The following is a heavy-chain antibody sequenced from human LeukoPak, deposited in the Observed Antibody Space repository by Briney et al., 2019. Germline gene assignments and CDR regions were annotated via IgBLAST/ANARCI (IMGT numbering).Heavy chain of an antibody. V-gene: IGHV4-39*07. D-gene: IGHD6-13*01. CDR1: GGSISSSSYY. J-gene: IGHJ6*03. Sequence: SETLSLTCPVSGGSISSSSYYWGWIRQPPGKGLEWIGSIFYSGSTYYNPSLKSRVTISVDTSKNQFSLKLSSVTAADTAVYYCAREYSSPEAYMDVWGKGTTVTVSS. CDR3: AREYSSPEAYMDV. CDR2: IFYSGST.